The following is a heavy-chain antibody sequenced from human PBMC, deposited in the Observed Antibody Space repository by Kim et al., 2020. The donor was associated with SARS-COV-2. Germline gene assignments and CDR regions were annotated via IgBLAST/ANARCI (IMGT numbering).Heavy chain of an antibody. V-gene: IGHV3-21*01. J-gene: IGHJ4*02. CDR3: ARGPNYSPFDY. D-gene: IGHD4-4*01. CDR2: I. Sequence: IDNAESARARTTTARANDKNSLYLQMNSLRAEDTAVYYCARGPNYSPFDYWGQGTLVTVSS.